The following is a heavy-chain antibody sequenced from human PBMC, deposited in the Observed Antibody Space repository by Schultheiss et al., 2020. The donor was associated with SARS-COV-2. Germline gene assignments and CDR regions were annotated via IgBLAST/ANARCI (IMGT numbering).Heavy chain of an antibody. J-gene: IGHJ3*02. CDR1: GDSSTSGNFY. V-gene: IGHV4-31*03. D-gene: IGHD4-11*01. CDR3: ARAPLETVTSDDAFDI. Sequence: SETLSLTCTVSGDSSTSGNFYWTWIRRHPGKGLEWIGYRHSSGSTDYNSSLKSRLTISVDMSQSQFSLKLTSVTAADTAVYYCARAPLETVTSDDAFDIWGQGTMVTVSS. CDR2: RHSSGST.